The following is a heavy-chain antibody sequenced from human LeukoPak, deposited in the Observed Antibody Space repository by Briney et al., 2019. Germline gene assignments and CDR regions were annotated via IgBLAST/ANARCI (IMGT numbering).Heavy chain of an antibody. CDR2: INPSGGST. Sequence: GASVKVSCKASGYTFTNYYMHWVRQAPGQGLEWMGIINPSGGSTSYAQKFRGRVTMTSDTSTSTAYMELSSLRSEDTAVYYCAREDREGTIDYWGQGTLVTVSS. CDR1: GYTFTNYY. V-gene: IGHV1-46*01. CDR3: AREDREGTIDY. J-gene: IGHJ4*02. D-gene: IGHD1-7*01.